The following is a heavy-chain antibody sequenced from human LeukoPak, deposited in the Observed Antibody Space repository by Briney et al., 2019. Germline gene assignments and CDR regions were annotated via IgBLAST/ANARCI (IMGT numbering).Heavy chain of an antibody. CDR1: GYTFTSYA. V-gene: IGHV1-3*01. D-gene: IGHD6-13*01. CDR3: ARDLGGSSWYLTANIYGMDV. Sequence: ASVKVSCKASGYTFTSYAMHWVRQAPGQRLEWMGWINAGNGNTKYSQKFQGRVTITRDTSASTAYMELSSLRSEDTAVYYCARDLGGSSWYLTANIYGMDVWGQGTTVTVSS. CDR2: INAGNGNT. J-gene: IGHJ6*02.